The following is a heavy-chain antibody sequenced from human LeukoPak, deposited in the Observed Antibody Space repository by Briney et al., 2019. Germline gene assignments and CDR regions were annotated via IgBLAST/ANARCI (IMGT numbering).Heavy chain of an antibody. D-gene: IGHD3-3*01. CDR2: IYYSGST. Sequence: PSETLSLTCTVSGGSISTGSYYWGWIRQPPGKGLEWIGSIYYSGSTYYNPSLKSRVTISVDTSKNQFSLKLSSVTAADTAVYYCARYSLRFLEWSEAGDAFDIWGQGTMVTVSS. CDR1: GGSISTGSYY. J-gene: IGHJ3*02. V-gene: IGHV4-39*01. CDR3: ARYSLRFLEWSEAGDAFDI.